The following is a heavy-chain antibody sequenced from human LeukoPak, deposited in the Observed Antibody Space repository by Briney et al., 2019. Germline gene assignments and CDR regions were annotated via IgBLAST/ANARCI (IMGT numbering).Heavy chain of an antibody. D-gene: IGHD6-13*01. J-gene: IGHJ3*02. CDR3: SSIAAGNRGAFDI. CDR2: ISGSGGST. CDR1: GFTFSSYA. V-gene: IGHV3-23*01. Sequence: GGSLRLSCAASGFTFSSYAMSWVRQAPGKGLEWVSAISGSGGSTYYADSVKGRFTISRDNSKNTLYLQMNSLRAEDTAVYYCSSIAAGNRGAFDIWGQGTMVTVSS.